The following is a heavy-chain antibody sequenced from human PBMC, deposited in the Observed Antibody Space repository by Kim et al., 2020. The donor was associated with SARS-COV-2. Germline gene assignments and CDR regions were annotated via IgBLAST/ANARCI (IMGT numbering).Heavy chain of an antibody. CDR1: GFTFSGSA. V-gene: IGHV3-73*01. J-gene: IGHJ5*02. Sequence: GGSLRLSCAASGFTFSGSAMHWVRQASGKGLEWVGRIRSKANSYATAYAASVKGRFTISRDDSKNTAYLQMNSLKTEDTAVYYCTSPPYCSGGSCSAPWGQGTLVTVSS. CDR2: IRSKANSYAT. CDR3: TSPPYCSGGSCSAP. D-gene: IGHD2-15*01.